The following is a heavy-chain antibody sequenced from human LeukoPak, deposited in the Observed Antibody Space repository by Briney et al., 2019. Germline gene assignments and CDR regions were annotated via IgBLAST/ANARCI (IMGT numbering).Heavy chain of an antibody. CDR1: GNDFSDFY. CDR2: INPHSRAT. J-gene: IGHJ5*02. V-gene: IGHV1-2*02. Sequence: ASVKVSCKASGNDFSDFYFNWVRQAPGRGLEWVGWINPHSRATHYAQRFRGRVTMEASITTAYMELNSLTSDDPAVYYCVTTSVTHTRDPWGQGTLVTVSS. CDR3: VTTSVTHTRDP. D-gene: IGHD5/OR15-5a*01.